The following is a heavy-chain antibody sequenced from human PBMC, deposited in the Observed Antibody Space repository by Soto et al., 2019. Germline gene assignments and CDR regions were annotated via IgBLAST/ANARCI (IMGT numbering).Heavy chain of an antibody. CDR1: GYSFTSYW. CDR2: IDPSDSYT. J-gene: IGHJ5*02. CDR3: ARQAHNRNWFDP. V-gene: IGHV5-10-1*01. Sequence: GESLKISCKGSGYSFTSYWISWVPQMPGKGLEWMGRIDPSDSYTNYSPSFQGHVTISADKSVSTAYLQWSSLKASDTAMYYCARQAHNRNWFDPWGQGTLVTVSS.